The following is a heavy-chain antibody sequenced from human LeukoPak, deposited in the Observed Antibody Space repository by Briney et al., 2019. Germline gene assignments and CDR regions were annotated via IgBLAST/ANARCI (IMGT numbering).Heavy chain of an antibody. D-gene: IGHD1-14*01. J-gene: IGHJ4*02. CDR2: IYYSGST. CDR1: GGSISSGGYY. CDR3: ASRTTGTSNGYYFDY. V-gene: IGHV4-61*08. Sequence: PSQTLSLTCTVSGGSISSGGYYWSWIRQPPGKGLEWIGYIYYSGSTNYNPSLKSRVTISVDTSKNQFSLKLSSVTAADTAVYYCASRTTGTSNGYYFDYWGQGTLVTVSS.